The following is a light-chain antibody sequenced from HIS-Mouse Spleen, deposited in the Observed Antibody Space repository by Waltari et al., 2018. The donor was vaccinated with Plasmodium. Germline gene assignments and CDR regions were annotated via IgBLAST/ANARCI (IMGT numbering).Light chain of an antibody. J-gene: IGKJ1*01. V-gene: IGKV1-39*01. Sequence: DIQMTQSPSSLSASVGDRVTITCRASQSISSYLNWYRQKPGKAPKLLIYAASSLQSGVPSRFSGSGSGTDFTLTISSLQPEDFATYYCQQNYNTWTFGQGTKVEIK. CDR2: AAS. CDR1: QSISSY. CDR3: QQNYNTWT.